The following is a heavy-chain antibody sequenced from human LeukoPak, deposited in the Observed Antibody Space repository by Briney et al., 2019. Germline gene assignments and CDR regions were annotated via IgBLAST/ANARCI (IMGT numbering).Heavy chain of an antibody. Sequence: SETLCLTCAVYGGSFSCYYWSWIRQPPPKRLEWIGEINHSGSTNYNPSLKSRVTISVDTSKNQFSLKLSSVTAADTAVYYCARGDFWSGYPSHPDYWGQGTLVTVSS. CDR2: INHSGST. V-gene: IGHV4-34*01. J-gene: IGHJ4*02. CDR1: GGSFSCYY. CDR3: ARGDFWSGYPSHPDY. D-gene: IGHD3-3*01.